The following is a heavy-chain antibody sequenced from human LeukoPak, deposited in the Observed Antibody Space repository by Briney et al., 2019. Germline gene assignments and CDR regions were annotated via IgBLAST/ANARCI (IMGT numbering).Heavy chain of an antibody. V-gene: IGHV3-49*04. D-gene: IGHD1-1*01. Sequence: PGGSLRLSCTTSGFAFDDFAMSWVRQPAGKGLEWVGFIRRSGYGGAAEYAAYVKGRFIISRDDSKGIAYLQMNNLKTEDTSIYYCRRNGLVYF. J-gene: IGHJ4*01. CDR3: RRNGLVYF. CDR1: GFAFDDFA. CDR2: IRRSGYGGAA.